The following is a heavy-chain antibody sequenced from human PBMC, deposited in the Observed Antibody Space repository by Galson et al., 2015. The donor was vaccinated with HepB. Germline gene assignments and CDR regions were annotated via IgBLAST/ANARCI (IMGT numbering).Heavy chain of an antibody. CDR1: GYTFTSYG. CDR2: ISAYNGNT. J-gene: IGHJ3*02. CDR3: AAIGEHLGVAFDI. D-gene: IGHD3-10*01. V-gene: IGHV1-18*04. Sequence: SVKVSCKASGYTFTSYGISWVRQAPGQGLEWMGWISAYNGNTNYAQKLQGRVTMTTDTSTSTAYMELRSLRSDDAAVYYCAAIGEHLGVAFDIWGQGTMVTVSS.